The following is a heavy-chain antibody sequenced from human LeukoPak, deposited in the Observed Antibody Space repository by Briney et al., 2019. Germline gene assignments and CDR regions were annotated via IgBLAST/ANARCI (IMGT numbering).Heavy chain of an antibody. CDR3: ARVRRSLNWFDS. CDR1: GGSISSGHW. CDR2: IYHSGST. Sequence: SGTLSLTCAVSGGSISSGHWWSWVRQPPGKGLEWIGEIYHSGSTNYNPSLKSRLTISVDKSKNQFSLKLSSVTDADTAVYYCARVRRSLNWFDSWGQGTLVTVSP. V-gene: IGHV4-4*02. D-gene: IGHD3-3*01. J-gene: IGHJ5*01.